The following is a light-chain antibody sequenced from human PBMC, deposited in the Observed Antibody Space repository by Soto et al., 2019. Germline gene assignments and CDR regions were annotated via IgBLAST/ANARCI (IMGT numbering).Light chain of an antibody. J-gene: IGKJ2*01. CDR1: QGISGY. CDR2: ATS. CDR3: QQLNSYPIYT. V-gene: IGKV1-9*01. Sequence: DIQLTQSPSFLSASVGDRVTITCRASQGISGYLAWYQQTPGKAPNLLIYATSTLQSGVPSRFSGSGSGTEFTLTISSLQPEDFATYYCQQLNSYPIYTFGQGTKLEIK.